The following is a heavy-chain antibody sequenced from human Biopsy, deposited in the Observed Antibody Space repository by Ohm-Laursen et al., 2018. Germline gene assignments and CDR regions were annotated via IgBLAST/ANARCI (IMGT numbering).Heavy chain of an antibody. Sequence: SLRLSCAASGFTFDDYALHWVRQAPGKGLEWVSGISWNSGNIGYADSVKGRFTISRDSAKSSLYLQMNSLRAEDTAVYYCARSMTTMVRRRSYYFDYWGQGTLVTISS. CDR3: ARSMTTMVRRRSYYFDY. J-gene: IGHJ4*02. CDR1: GFTFDDYA. V-gene: IGHV3-9*01. D-gene: IGHD3-10*01. CDR2: ISWNSGNI.